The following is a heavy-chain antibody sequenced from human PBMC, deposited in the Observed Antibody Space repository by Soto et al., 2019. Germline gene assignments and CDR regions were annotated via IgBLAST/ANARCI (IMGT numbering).Heavy chain of an antibody. V-gene: IGHV3-23*01. D-gene: IGHD5-18*01. J-gene: IGHJ4*02. CDR1: GFTFKTYG. CDR2: ISGNGGST. Sequence: EMQLLESGGGLAQPGGSLRLSCAASGFTFKTYGLSWVRQAPGKGLEWVSGISGNGGSTYYADSVKGRFTISRDNSKNTEDMEMSSVRVEDTAVYYCAKTSGYSYDYAFDYWGQGTLVTVSA. CDR3: AKTSGYSYDYAFDY.